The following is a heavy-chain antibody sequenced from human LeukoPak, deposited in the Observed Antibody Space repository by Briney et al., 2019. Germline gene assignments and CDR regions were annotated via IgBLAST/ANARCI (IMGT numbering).Heavy chain of an antibody. CDR2: IYPDDSDT. Sequence: GESLQISCKGSGYIFTSYWIAWVRQMPGKGLEWMGLIYPDDSDTRYSPSFEGQLTISVDKSISTAYLQWSSLRASDTAKYYCANGLIEGAFDYWGQGTLVTVSS. CDR1: GYIFTSYW. J-gene: IGHJ4*02. V-gene: IGHV5-51*01. D-gene: IGHD1-26*01. CDR3: ANGLIEGAFDY.